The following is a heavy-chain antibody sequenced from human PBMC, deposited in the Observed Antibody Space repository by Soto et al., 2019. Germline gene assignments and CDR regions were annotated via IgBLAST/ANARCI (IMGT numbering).Heavy chain of an antibody. CDR1: GGSFSGYY. V-gene: IGHV4-34*01. Sequence: SETLSLTCAVYGGSFSGYYWSWIRQPPGKGLEWIGEINHSGSTNYNPSLKSRVTISVDTSKNQFSLKLSSVTAADTAVYYCARHRAIFDTRMYFDYWGQGTLVTVSS. CDR2: INHSGST. CDR3: ARHRAIFDTRMYFDY. D-gene: IGHD3-3*01. J-gene: IGHJ4*02.